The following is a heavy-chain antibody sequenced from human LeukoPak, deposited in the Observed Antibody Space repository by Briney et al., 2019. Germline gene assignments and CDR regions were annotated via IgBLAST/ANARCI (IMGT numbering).Heavy chain of an antibody. V-gene: IGHV4-38-2*01. D-gene: IGHD6-19*01. Sequence: MPSETLSLTCAVSGYSISSGYYWGWNRQPPGKGLEWIGSIYHSGSTYYNPSLKSRVTISVDTSKNQFSLKLSSVTAADTAVYYCARKIAVAGIIDYWGQGTLVTVSS. J-gene: IGHJ4*02. CDR1: GYSISSGYY. CDR3: ARKIAVAGIIDY. CDR2: IYHSGST.